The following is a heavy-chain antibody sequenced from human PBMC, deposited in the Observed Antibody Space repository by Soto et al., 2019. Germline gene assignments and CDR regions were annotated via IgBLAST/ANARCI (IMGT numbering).Heavy chain of an antibody. CDR3: AKNSGWFNT. V-gene: IGHV3-23*01. CDR2: IDGSGGTT. D-gene: IGHD3-10*01. CDR1: GFPFSSTD. J-gene: IGHJ5*02. Sequence: GGSLSLSCAASGFPFSSTDMTWVRQAPGKGLDRVSTIDGSGGTTYYADSVKGRFTISRDNSMNTVYLQMSSLRADDTALYYCAKNSGWFNTWGQGALVTVS.